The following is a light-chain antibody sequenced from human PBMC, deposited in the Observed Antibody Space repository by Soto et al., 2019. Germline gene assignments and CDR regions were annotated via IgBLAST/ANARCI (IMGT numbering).Light chain of an antibody. CDR1: SGSIASNY. CDR2: EDN. J-gene: IGLJ2*01. V-gene: IGLV6-57*01. CDR3: QSYDSSNQV. Sequence: NFMLTQPHSVSESPGKTVTISCTRSSGSIASNYVQWYQQRPGSSPTTVIYEDNRRPSGVPDRFSGSIDSSSNSASLSISGLKTEDEADYYCQSYDSSNQVFGGGTKLTV.